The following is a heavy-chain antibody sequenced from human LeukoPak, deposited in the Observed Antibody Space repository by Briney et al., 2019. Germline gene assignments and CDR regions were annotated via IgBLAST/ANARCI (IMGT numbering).Heavy chain of an antibody. Sequence: GASVKVSCKASGGTFSSYAISWVRQAPGQGLEWMGGIIPIFGTANYAQKFRGRVTITADESTSTAYMELSSLRSEDTAVYYCARDARGAAAADDPLDIWGQGTTVTVS. V-gene: IGHV1-69*13. D-gene: IGHD6-13*01. J-gene: IGHJ3*02. CDR1: GGTFSSYA. CDR3: ARDARGAAAADDPLDI. CDR2: IIPIFGTA.